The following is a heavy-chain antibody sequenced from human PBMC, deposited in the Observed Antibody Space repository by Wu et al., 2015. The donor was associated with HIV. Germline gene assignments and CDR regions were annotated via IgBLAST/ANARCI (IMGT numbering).Heavy chain of an antibody. J-gene: IGHJ6*02. D-gene: IGHD3-10*01. V-gene: IGHV1-69*12. CDR1: GGTFTNYA. Sequence: QVQLVQSGAEVRKPGSSVKVSCMASGGTFTNYAISWVRQAPGRGLEWMGGIIPIFGTANYAQKFQGRVTITADESTSTAYMELSSLRSEDTAVYYCATPNSITMVRGVIISYYYYYGMDVWGQGTTVTVSS. CDR2: IIPIFGTA. CDR3: ATPNSITMVRGVIISYYYYYGMDV.